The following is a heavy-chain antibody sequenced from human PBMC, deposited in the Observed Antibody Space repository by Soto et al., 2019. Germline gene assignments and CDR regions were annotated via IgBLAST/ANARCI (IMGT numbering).Heavy chain of an antibody. CDR2: IYSDGRK. V-gene: IGHV3-53*01. CDR1: GFNASNNY. CDR3: AREVRAAVANYYHYGMDV. Sequence: GGSLRLSCAASGFNASNNYMSWDRQPTGKGLEWVSVIYSDGRKYSADSVKGRFTISRDISKNTVFLQMNSLRADDTAVYYCAREVRAAVANYYHYGMDVWGQGTTVTV. J-gene: IGHJ6*02. D-gene: IGHD2-15*01.